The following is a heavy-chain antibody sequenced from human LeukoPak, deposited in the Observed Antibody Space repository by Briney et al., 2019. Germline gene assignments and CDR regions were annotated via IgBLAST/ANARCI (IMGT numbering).Heavy chain of an antibody. J-gene: IGHJ3*01. CDR3: AREEGAPIAAANV. CDR2: ISPNNGRT. Sequence: ASVKVSFEASGYTFSTYTISWVRQAPGQGLEWMGWISPNNGRTNYAQRLQGRVTMTTDTSTSIAYMELRSLRSDDTAVYYCAREEGAPIAAANVWGLGTMVTVSS. D-gene: IGHD6-13*01. V-gene: IGHV1-18*01. CDR1: GYTFSTYT.